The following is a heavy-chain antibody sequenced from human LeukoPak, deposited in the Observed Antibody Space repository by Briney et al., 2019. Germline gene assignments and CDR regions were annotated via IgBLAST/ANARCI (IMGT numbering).Heavy chain of an antibody. CDR2: IYHSGNT. CDR3: ARNVRDYYFWSAYYY. Sequence: SETLSLTCAVSGYSISSDYYWAWIRQPPGKGLEWIGRIYHSGNTYYNPALKSRVTISVDTSKNQFSLKLSSVTAADTAVYYCARNVRDYYFWSAYYYWGQGTLVTVSS. CDR1: GYSISSDYY. J-gene: IGHJ4*02. V-gene: IGHV4-38-2*01. D-gene: IGHD3-3*01.